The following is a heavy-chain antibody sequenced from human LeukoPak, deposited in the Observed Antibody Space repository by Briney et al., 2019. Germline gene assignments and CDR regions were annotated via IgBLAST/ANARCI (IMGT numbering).Heavy chain of an antibody. D-gene: IGHD3-9*01. CDR2: IYYSGST. J-gene: IGHJ5*02. CDR1: GGSISSYY. Sequence: PSETLSLTCTVSGGSISSYYWSWIRQPPGKGLEWIGYIYYSGSTNYNPSLKSRVTISVDTSKNQFSLKLSSVTAADTAVYYCARDLQDYDILTGYSDWFDPWGQGTLVTVSS. V-gene: IGHV4-59*01. CDR3: ARDLQDYDILTGYSDWFDP.